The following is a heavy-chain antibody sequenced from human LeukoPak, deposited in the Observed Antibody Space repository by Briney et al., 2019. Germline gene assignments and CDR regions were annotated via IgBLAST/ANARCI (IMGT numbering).Heavy chain of an antibody. Sequence: GGSLRLSCAASGFTFSRFAMSWVRQAPGKGLEWVSAISGSGGVTYYADSVKGRFTISRDNSNNTLYLQMNSLRAEDTAVYYCVRASYYYDTSGSPRGWFDPWGQGTLVTVSS. J-gene: IGHJ5*02. CDR1: GFTFSRFA. D-gene: IGHD3-22*01. CDR3: VRASYYYDTSGSPRGWFDP. V-gene: IGHV3-23*01. CDR2: ISGSGGVT.